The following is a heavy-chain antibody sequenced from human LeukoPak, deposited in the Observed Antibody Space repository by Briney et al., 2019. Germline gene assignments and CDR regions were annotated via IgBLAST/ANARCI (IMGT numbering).Heavy chain of an antibody. V-gene: IGHV3-23*01. CDR2: ISGSGGST. CDR1: GFTFSSYA. CDR3: ATPAIVGATTGWFDP. Sequence: PGGSLRLSCAASGFTFSSYAMSWARQAPGKGLEWVSAISGSGGSTYYADSVKGRFTISRDNSKNTLYLQMNSLRAEDTAVYYCATPAIVGATTGWFDPWGQGTLVTVSS. J-gene: IGHJ5*02. D-gene: IGHD1-26*01.